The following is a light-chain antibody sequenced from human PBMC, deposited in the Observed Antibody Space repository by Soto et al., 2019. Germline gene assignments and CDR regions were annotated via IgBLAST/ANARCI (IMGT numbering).Light chain of an antibody. J-gene: IGKJ4*01. V-gene: IGKV1-39*01. CDR1: QTISID. Sequence: DIQMTQSPSSLSASVGDRVTITCRASQTISIDLNWSQQKPGKVPTLLISATSTLQSVVPSRFVGSGSGTDFTLTISSLQPEDFAPYYCQQSHSTPTFGGGTKVEIK. CDR3: QQSHSTPT. CDR2: ATS.